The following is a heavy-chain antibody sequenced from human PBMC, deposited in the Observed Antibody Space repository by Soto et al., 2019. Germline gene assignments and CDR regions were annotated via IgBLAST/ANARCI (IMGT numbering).Heavy chain of an antibody. CDR1: GGSISSGGYY. D-gene: IGHD2-2*02. CDR3: ARDLRYCSSTSCYSPYYYGMDV. V-gene: IGHV4-31*03. Sequence: PSATLYITSNVSGGSISSGGYYGSWISQHPGKGLEWIGYIYYSGSTYYNPSLKSRVTISVDTSKNQFSLKLSSVTAADTAVYYCARDLRYCSSTSCYSPYYYGMDVWGQGTTVNVSS. J-gene: IGHJ6*02. CDR2: IYYSGST.